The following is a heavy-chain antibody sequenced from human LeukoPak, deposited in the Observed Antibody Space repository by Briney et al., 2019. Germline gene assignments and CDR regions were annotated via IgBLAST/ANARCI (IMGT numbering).Heavy chain of an antibody. V-gene: IGHV3-15*01. CDR1: VFTLRTSC. Sequence: GGSLRLSCTPSVFTLRTSCMTWVRQAPGKGLEWVGRIKSKSDGGTIDFAAPVKGRFTISSDDSKNTVYLQMTSLKIEDTAVYYCSAVRWSGSFDYWGQGILVTVSS. CDR2: IKSKSDGGTI. J-gene: IGHJ4*02. CDR3: SAVRWSGSFDY. D-gene: IGHD1-26*01.